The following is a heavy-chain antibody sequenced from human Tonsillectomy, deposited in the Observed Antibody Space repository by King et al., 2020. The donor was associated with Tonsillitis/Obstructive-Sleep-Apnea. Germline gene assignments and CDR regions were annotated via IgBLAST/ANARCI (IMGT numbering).Heavy chain of an antibody. V-gene: IGHV2-70*11. CDR3: AISTVATSNKYYHIDV. CDR1: GFSLSSSGMS. Sequence: TLKESGPALVKPTQTLTLTCTFSGFSLSSSGMSVSWIRQPPGKALEWLARIDWDDDKYYSTSLKTRLTISKDTSKNQVVLKMTNMDTVDTATYYCAISTVATSNKYYHIDVWGKGTPVTVSA. CDR2: IDWDDDK. D-gene: IGHD5-12*01. J-gene: IGHJ6*04.